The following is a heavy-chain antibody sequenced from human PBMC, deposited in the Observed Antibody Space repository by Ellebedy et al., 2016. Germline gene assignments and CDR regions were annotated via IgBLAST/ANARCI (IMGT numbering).Heavy chain of an antibody. CDR1: GFTVSTNY. J-gene: IGHJ5*02. CDR3: ARGVGSGWFDP. D-gene: IGHD2-15*01. CDR2: IFSDGNT. V-gene: IGHV3-53*01. Sequence: GGSLRLSCAASGFTVSTNYMKWVRQAPGKGLEWVSAIFSDGNTYYADSVKGRFTISRDNSKNQLYLQMNSLSAEDTAVYYCARGVGSGWFDPWGQGTLVTVSS.